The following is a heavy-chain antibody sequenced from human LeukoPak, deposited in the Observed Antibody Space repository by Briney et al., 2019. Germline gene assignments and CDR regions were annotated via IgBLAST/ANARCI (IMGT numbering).Heavy chain of an antibody. CDR2: ISYDGSNK. V-gene: IGHV3-30*04. D-gene: IGHD3-10*01. CDR3: ARDEKDYGSGSYYPPDY. CDR1: GFTFSSYA. J-gene: IGHJ4*02. Sequence: PGGFLRLSCAASGFTFSSYAMHWVRQAPGKGLEWVAVISYDGSNKYYADSVKGRFTISRDNSKNTLYLQMNSLRAEDTAVYYCARDEKDYGSGSYYPPDYWGQGTLVTVSS.